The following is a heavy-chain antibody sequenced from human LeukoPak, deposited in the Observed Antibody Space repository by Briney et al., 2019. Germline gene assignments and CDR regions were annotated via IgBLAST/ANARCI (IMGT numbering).Heavy chain of an antibody. J-gene: IGHJ6*02. CDR3: ARDRMAARLGSHYYYGMDV. Sequence: GGSLRLSCAASGFTVGNNYINWVRQAPGKGLEWVSSIDSSGSTDYANSVKGRFTISRNNFKNTVNLQMNSLGAEDTAVYYCARDRMAARLGSHYYYGMDVWGQGTTVTVSS. D-gene: IGHD6-6*01. CDR2: IDSSGST. CDR1: GFTVGNNY. V-gene: IGHV3-53*04.